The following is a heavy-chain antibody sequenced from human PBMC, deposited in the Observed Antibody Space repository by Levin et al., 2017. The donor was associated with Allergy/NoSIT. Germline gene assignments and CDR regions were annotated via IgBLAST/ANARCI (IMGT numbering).Heavy chain of an antibody. CDR2: IDPEDGEI. J-gene: IGHJ4*02. CDR3: ATLTTGGY. Sequence: GASVKVSCKVSGYTFIDYYVHWVQQAPGKGLEWMGRIDPEDGEIIYAEKFQGRLTITADTSRDTAYMELSSLRSEDTAVYYCATLTTGGYWGQGTLVTVSS. CDR1: GYTFIDYY. D-gene: IGHD4-11*01. V-gene: IGHV1-69-2*01.